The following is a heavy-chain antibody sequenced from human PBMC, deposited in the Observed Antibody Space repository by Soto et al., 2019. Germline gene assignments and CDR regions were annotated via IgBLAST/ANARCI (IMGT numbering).Heavy chain of an antibody. V-gene: IGHV3-66*01. D-gene: IGHD1-7*01. CDR2: FNTGGST. J-gene: IGHJ4*02. CDR1: GFAVSNNY. CDR3: ARGTITDY. Sequence: GGSLRLSCAASGFAVSNNYMSWVRQAPGKGLKWVSVFNTGGSTYYADSVKGRFSISRDNSKNTLYLQMNSLRAEDTAVYYCARGTITDYWGQGTLVTVSS.